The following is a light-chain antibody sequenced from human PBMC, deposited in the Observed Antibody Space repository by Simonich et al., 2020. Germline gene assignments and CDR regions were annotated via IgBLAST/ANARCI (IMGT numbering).Light chain of an antibody. V-gene: IGKV4-1*01. Sequence: DIVMTQSPDSLAVSLGERATINCKSSQSVLYSYNNKNYLAWYRQKPGQLPKLLIYWASTRESGVPARFSGSGSGTDFTLTISSLQAEDVAVYYCQQYYSTPWTFGQGTKVEIK. J-gene: IGKJ1*01. CDR2: WAS. CDR3: QQYYSTPWT. CDR1: QSVLYSYNNKNY.